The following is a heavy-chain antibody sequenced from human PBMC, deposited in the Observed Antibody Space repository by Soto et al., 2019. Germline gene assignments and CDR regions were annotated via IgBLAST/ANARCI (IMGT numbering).Heavy chain of an antibody. Sequence: QVQLVESGGGVVQPGRSLRLSCAASGFTFSSYAMHWVRQAPGKGLEWVAVISYDGSNKYYADSVKGRFTISRDNSKNTLYLQMNSLRAEDTAVYYCAREATVDTAMVYWFDPWGQGTLVTVSS. V-gene: IGHV3-30-3*01. CDR1: GFTFSSYA. CDR3: AREATVDTAMVYWFDP. J-gene: IGHJ5*02. CDR2: ISYDGSNK. D-gene: IGHD5-18*01.